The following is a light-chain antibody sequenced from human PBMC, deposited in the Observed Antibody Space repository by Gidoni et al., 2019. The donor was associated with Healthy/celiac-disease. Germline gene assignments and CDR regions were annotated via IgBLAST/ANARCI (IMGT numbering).Light chain of an antibody. CDR2: GAS. CDR1: QSVSSN. V-gene: IGKV3-15*01. Sequence: EIVMTQSPATLSVSPGERATLPCRASQSVSSNLAWYQQKPGQAPRLLISGASTRATGIPARFSGSGSGTEFTLTISSLQSEDFAVYYCQQYNNWPGWTFGQXTKVEIK. CDR3: QQYNNWPGWT. J-gene: IGKJ1*01.